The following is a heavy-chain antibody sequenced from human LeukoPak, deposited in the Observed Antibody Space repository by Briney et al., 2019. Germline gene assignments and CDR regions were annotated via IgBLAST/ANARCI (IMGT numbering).Heavy chain of an antibody. D-gene: IGHD2-2*01. CDR2: IIPILGIA. V-gene: IGHV1-69*04. CDR3: ARDLGYCSSTSCPAVAGRRFDP. CDR1: GGTSSSYA. J-gene: IGHJ5*02. Sequence: SVKVSCKASGGTSSSYAISWVRQAPGQGLEWMGRIIPILGIANYAQKFQGRVTITADKSTSTAYMELSSPRSEDTAVYYCARDLGYCSSTSCPAVAGRRFDPWGQGTLVTVSS.